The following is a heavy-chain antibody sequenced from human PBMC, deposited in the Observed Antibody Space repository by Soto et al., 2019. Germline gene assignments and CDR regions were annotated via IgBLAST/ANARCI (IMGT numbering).Heavy chain of an antibody. CDR1: GYTFTSYY. Sequence: VASVKVSCKASGYTFTSYYMHWVRQAPGQGLEWMGIINPSGGSTSYAQKFQGRVTMTRDTSTSTVYMELSSLRSEDTAVYYCARDGRSPYSSGWYYFDYWGQGTLVTVSS. D-gene: IGHD6-19*01. V-gene: IGHV1-46*01. CDR3: ARDGRSPYSSGWYYFDY. CDR2: INPSGGST. J-gene: IGHJ4*02.